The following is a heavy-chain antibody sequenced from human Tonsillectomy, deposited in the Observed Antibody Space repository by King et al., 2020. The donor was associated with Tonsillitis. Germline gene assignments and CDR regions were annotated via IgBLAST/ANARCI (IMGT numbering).Heavy chain of an antibody. Sequence: VQLVESGGGLVQPGRSLRLSCAASGFTFDNYAMHWVRQAPGKGLEWVSGISGNSCGMGDADSVKGRFTISTDTAKNSLYLPMNRLRAGDSAFYYCAKDMGGSGRYFYGMDVWGQGTTVTVSS. CDR1: GFTFDNYA. CDR3: AKDMGGSGRYFYGMDV. D-gene: IGHD3-10*01. CDR2: ISGNSCGM. J-gene: IGHJ6*02. V-gene: IGHV3-9*01.